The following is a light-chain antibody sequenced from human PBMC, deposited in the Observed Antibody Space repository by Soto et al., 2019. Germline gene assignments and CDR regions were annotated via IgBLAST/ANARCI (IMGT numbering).Light chain of an antibody. CDR1: TGDIGTYNY. CDR2: EVS. V-gene: IGLV2-14*01. Sequence: QSVLTQPASVSGSPGQSITISCTGTTGDIGTYNYVSWYQHHPDKAPRLMIYEVSNRPSGVSNRFSGSKSGNTASLTISGLQAEEEADYYCTSFTNSRTVVFGGGTKLTVL. J-gene: IGLJ3*02. CDR3: TSFTNSRTVV.